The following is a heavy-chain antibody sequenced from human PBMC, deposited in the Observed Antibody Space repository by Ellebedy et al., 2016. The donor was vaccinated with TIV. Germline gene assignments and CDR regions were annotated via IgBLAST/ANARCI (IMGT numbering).Heavy chain of an antibody. CDR2: ISSSSSYT. V-gene: IGHV3-11*06. D-gene: IGHD5-12*01. Sequence: GGSLRLXCAASGFTFSDYYMSWIRQAPGKGLEWVSYISSSSSYTNYADSVKGRFTISRDNAKNSLYLQMNSLRDEDTAVYYCARELGGYDAREGRGDYWGQGTLVTVSS. J-gene: IGHJ4*02. CDR3: ARELGGYDAREGRGDY. CDR1: GFTFSDYY.